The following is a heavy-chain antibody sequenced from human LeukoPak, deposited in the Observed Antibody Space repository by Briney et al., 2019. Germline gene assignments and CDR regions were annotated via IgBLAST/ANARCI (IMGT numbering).Heavy chain of an antibody. J-gene: IGHJ5*02. V-gene: IGHV3-23*01. CDR2: VSGSGGST. CDR1: GFTFSSYA. CDR3: AKAFTILSWFDP. Sequence: PGGSLRLSCAASGFTFSSYAMSWVRQAPGKGLEWVSAVSGSGGSTYYADSVKGRFTISRDNSKNTLYLQMNSLRAEDTAVYYCAKAFTILSWFDPWGQGTLVTVSS. D-gene: IGHD3-3*01.